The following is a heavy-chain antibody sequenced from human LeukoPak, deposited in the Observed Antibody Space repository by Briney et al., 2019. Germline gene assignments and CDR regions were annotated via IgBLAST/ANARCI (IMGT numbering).Heavy chain of an antibody. Sequence: PGGSLRLSCAASGFTFSSYGMHWVRQAPGKGLEWVAFIRYDGSNKYYADSVKGRFTISRDNSKNTLYLQMNSLRAEDTAVYYCAKDGNFDWLLFGFDYWGQGTLVTVSS. CDR3: AKDGNFDWLLFGFDY. D-gene: IGHD3-9*01. CDR2: IRYDGSNK. J-gene: IGHJ4*02. CDR1: GFTFSSYG. V-gene: IGHV3-30*02.